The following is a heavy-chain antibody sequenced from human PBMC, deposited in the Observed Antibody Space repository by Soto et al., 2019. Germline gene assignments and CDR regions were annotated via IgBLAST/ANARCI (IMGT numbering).Heavy chain of an antibody. CDR1: GYIFVNYG. J-gene: IGHJ6*02. CDR3: VMVDNYVTPTPQDV. V-gene: IGHV1-18*01. CDR2: LSAYTGNT. Sequence: QVQLVQSGDEVKKPGASVKVSCKASGYIFVNYGIAWVRQAPGQGLEWMGWLSAYTGNTHSATKVQGRLTMTTDTSTSTAYMDLGSLTSDDTAVYYCVMVDNYVTPTPQDVWGQGTTVTVSS. D-gene: IGHD3-16*01.